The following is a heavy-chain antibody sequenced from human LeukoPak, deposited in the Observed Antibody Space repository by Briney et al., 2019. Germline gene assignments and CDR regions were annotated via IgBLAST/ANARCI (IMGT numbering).Heavy chain of an antibody. CDR3: AARRRGTEVDY. V-gene: IGHV4-61*02. CDR1: GGSISSGSYY. Sequence: PSQTLSLTCTVSGGSISSGSYYWSWIRQPAGKGLEWIGRIYTSGSTNYNPSLKSRVTISVDTSKNQFSLKLSSVTAADTAVYYCAARRRGTEVDYWGQETLVTVSS. CDR2: IYTSGST. D-gene: IGHD1-1*01. J-gene: IGHJ4*02.